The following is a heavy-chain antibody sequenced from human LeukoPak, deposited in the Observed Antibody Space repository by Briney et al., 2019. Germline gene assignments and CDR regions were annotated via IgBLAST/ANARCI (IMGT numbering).Heavy chain of an antibody. CDR1: GGSISTYY. Sequence: SETLSLICTVSGGSISTYYWSWIRQPPGKGLEWIAYIYYSGSTNYNPSLKSRVTISVDTSKNQFSLKLSSVTAADTAVYYCARSPGGSYFGYWGQGTLVTVSS. J-gene: IGHJ4*02. CDR2: IYYSGST. CDR3: ARSPGGSYFGY. V-gene: IGHV4-59*01. D-gene: IGHD1-26*01.